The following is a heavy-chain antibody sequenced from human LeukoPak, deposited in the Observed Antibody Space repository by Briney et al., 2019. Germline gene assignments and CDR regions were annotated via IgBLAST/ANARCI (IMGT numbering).Heavy chain of an antibody. V-gene: IGHV5-10-1*01. CDR2: IGPSDSYT. J-gene: IGHJ6*02. CDR3: ARQNRISMIVVDLGDYYYYGMDV. Sequence: PGEFLRISRKGSGYSLTSYWISRVRQMPGKGLEWMGRIGPSDSYTNYSPSFQGHVTIPADKSLSTAYLQWSSQKASDTAMYYCARQNRISMIVVDLGDYYYYGMDVWGQGTTVTVSS. D-gene: IGHD3-22*01. CDR1: GYSLTSYW.